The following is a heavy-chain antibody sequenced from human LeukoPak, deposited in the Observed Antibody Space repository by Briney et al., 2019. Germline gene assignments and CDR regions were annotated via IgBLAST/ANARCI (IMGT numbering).Heavy chain of an antibody. Sequence: GGSLRLSCAASGFTFSSYAMSWVRQAPGKGLEWVSAISGSGDSTYYADSVKGRFTISRDNAKNSLYLQMNSLRAEDTAVYYCARDVEVVGATDYFDYWGQGTLVTVSS. CDR1: GFTFSSYA. CDR2: ISGSGDST. J-gene: IGHJ4*02. CDR3: ARDVEVVGATDYFDY. D-gene: IGHD1-26*01. V-gene: IGHV3-23*01.